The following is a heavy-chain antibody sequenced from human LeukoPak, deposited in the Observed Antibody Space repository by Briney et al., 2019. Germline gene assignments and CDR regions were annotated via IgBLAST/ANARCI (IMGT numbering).Heavy chain of an antibody. CDR2: ISYDGSNK. D-gene: IGHD2-21*01. CDR3: AKSVALVVTPPDY. Sequence: PGRSLRLSCAASGFTFSSYGMHWVRQAPGKGLEWVAVISYDGSNKYYADSVKGRFTISRDNSKNTLYLQMNSLRAEDTAVYYCAKSVALVVTPPDYWGQGTLVTVSS. J-gene: IGHJ4*02. V-gene: IGHV3-30*18. CDR1: GFTFSSYG.